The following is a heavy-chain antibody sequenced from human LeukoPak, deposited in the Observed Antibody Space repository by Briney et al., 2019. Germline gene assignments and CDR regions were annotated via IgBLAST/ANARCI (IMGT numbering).Heavy chain of an antibody. J-gene: IGHJ4*02. CDR3: AGLQQWPSY. Sequence: KAGGSLRLSCAASGFSFSNYGMSWVRQAPGKGLEWVSSISSSSSYIYYADSVKGRFTISRDNAKNSLYLQMNSLRAEDTAVYYCAGLQQWPSYWGQGTLVTVSS. D-gene: IGHD6-19*01. V-gene: IGHV3-21*01. CDR1: GFSFSNYG. CDR2: ISSSSSYI.